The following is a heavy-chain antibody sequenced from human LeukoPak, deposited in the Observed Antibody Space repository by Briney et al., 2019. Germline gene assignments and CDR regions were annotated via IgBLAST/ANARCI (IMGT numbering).Heavy chain of an antibody. CDR2: IYTSGST. D-gene: IGHD3-22*01. CDR1: GGSISSYY. CDR3: ARAITDSGSRKTCYYDSSGYYLDY. Sequence: PSETLSLTCTVSGGSISSYYWSWIRQPAGKGLEWIGRIYTSGSTNYNPSLKSRVTMSVDTSKNQFSLKLSSVTAADTAVYYCARAITDSGSRKTCYYDSSGYYLDYWGQGTLVTVSS. J-gene: IGHJ4*02. V-gene: IGHV4-4*07.